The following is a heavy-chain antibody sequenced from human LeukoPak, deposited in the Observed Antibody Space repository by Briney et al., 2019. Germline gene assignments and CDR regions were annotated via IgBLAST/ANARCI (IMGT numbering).Heavy chain of an antibody. CDR1: GFTFTTYG. V-gene: IGHV1-18*01. CDR3: ARDRTGRIIDFDF. J-gene: IGHJ4*02. D-gene: IGHD3-16*02. Sequence: ASVKVSCTASGFTFTTYGFSWVRQAPGLGLEWMGWISAYNGHTSYAQKFQGRVTMTTDTSTRTAYMEARSLRFDDTAVYYCARDRTGRIIDFDFWGQGTLVTVSS. CDR2: ISAYNGHT.